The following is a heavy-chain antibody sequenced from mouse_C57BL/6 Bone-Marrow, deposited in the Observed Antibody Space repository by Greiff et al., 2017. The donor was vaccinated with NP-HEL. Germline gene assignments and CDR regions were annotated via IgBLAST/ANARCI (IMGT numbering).Heavy chain of an antibody. CDR3: ARHPPHY. CDR1: GFTFSSYG. Sequence: EVLLVESGGDLVKPGGSLKLSCAASGFTFSSYGMSWVRQTPDKGLEWVATISSGGSYTYYPDSVKGRFTISRDNAKNTLYLQMSSLKSEDTAMYYCARHPPHYWGQGTSVTVSS. J-gene: IGHJ4*01. CDR2: ISSGGSYT. V-gene: IGHV5-6*01.